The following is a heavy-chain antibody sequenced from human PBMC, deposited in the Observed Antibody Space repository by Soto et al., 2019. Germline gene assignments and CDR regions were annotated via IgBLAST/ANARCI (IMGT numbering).Heavy chain of an antibody. J-gene: IGHJ5*02. V-gene: IGHV4-59*08. D-gene: IGHD3-3*01. CDR3: ARRVSDFWSGSEWFDP. CDR2: IYYSGST. Sequence: SEPLSLTCTVSGGSISSYYWSWIRQPPGKGLEWIGYIYYSGSTNYNPSLKSRVTISVDTSKNQFSLKLSSVTAADTAVYYCARRVSDFWSGSEWFDPWGQGTLVTVSS. CDR1: GGSISSYY.